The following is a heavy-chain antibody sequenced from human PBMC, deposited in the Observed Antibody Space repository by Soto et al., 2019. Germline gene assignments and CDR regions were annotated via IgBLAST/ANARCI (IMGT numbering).Heavy chain of an antibody. CDR2: ISYDGSNT. CDR3: AKEGGLSGSYYISSPYYFDS. D-gene: IGHD1-26*01. CDR1: GFTFSSYG. Sequence: QVQLVESGGGVVQPGRSLRLSCVASGFTFSSYGMHWVRQAPGKGLEWVAIISYDGSNTYYADSVKGRFTISRDNSKNTMYLQMNSLRAEDTSVYYCAKEGGLSGSYYISSPYYFDSWGQGNLVTVSS. V-gene: IGHV3-30*18. J-gene: IGHJ4*02.